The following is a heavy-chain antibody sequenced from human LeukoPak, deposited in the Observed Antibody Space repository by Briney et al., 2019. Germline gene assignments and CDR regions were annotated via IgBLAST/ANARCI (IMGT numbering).Heavy chain of an antibody. J-gene: IGHJ4*02. Sequence: GRSLRLSCAASGFTFSSYAMHWVRQAPGKGLEWVAVISYDGSNKYYADSVKGRFTISRDNSKNTLYLQMNSLRAEDTAVYYCAKPQWLSGDYVDYWGQGTLVTVSS. CDR2: ISYDGSNK. D-gene: IGHD5-24*01. CDR3: AKPQWLSGDYVDY. V-gene: IGHV3-30-3*02. CDR1: GFTFSSYA.